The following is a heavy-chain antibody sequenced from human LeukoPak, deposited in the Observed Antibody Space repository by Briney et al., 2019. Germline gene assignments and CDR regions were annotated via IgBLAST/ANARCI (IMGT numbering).Heavy chain of an antibody. CDR3: ARDRPGRSTVPEFDP. CDR1: GGSISSSSYY. Sequence: SETLSLTCTVSGGSISSSSYYWGWIRQPPGKGLEWIGSIYYSGSTYYNPSLKSRVTISVDTSKNQFSLKLSSVTAADTAVYYCARDRPGRSTVPEFDPWGQGTLVTVSS. D-gene: IGHD4-11*01. J-gene: IGHJ5*02. CDR2: IYYSGST. V-gene: IGHV4-39*07.